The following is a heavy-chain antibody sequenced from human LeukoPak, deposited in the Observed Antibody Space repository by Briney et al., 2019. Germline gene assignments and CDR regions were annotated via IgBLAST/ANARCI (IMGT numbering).Heavy chain of an antibody. CDR2: IWYHGGNE. D-gene: IGHD2/OR15-2a*01. Sequence: GGSLRLSCAASGFSFTSYGMHWVRQAPGKGLEWVADIWYHGGNENYADSVKGRFTISRDTSKNTLYLQMNSLRAEDTAMYYCARDVDTTSHLNWFDPWGQGTLVTVSS. V-gene: IGHV3-33*01. CDR1: GFSFTSYG. CDR3: ARDVDTTSHLNWFDP. J-gene: IGHJ5*02.